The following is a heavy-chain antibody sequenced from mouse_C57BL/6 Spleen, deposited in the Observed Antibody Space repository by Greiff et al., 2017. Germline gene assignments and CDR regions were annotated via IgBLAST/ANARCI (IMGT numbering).Heavy chain of an antibody. J-gene: IGHJ2*01. Sequence: QVQLQQSGAELVKPGASVKISCKASGYAFSSYWMNWVKQRPGKGLEWIGQIYPGDGDTNYNGKFKGKATLPSDKSSCTAYMQLRVLTSEDSTVYFCARDWAYYYGSSSYSSLDYWGQGTTLTVSS. D-gene: IGHD1-1*01. CDR2: IYPGDGDT. CDR3: ARDWAYYYGSSSYSSLDY. CDR1: GYAFSSYW. V-gene: IGHV1-80*01.